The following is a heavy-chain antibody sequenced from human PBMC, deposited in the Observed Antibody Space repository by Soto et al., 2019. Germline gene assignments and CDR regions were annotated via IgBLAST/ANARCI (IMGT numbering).Heavy chain of an antibody. J-gene: IGHJ6*02. CDR3: AREGATIFAVVIPSDYGMDF. CDR1: GGTFSSYA. V-gene: IGHV1-69*13. CDR2: IIPIFGTA. D-gene: IGHD3-3*01. Sequence: ASVKVSCKASGGTFSSYAISWVRQAPGQGLEWMGGIIPIFGTANYAQKFQGRVTITADESTSTAYMELSSLRSEDTAVYYCAREGATIFAVVIPSDYGMDFWGQGTTVTVSS.